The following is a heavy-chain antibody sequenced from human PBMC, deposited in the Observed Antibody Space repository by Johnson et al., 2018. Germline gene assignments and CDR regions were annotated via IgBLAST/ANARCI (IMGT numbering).Heavy chain of an antibody. CDR3: TRVRWARTTFEDFDI. CDR2: IYSGRSV. Sequence: VQLVQSGGGLIRPGGSLRLACAPSEFTVSDNDVSWVRQAPGKGLEWVSIIYSGRSVQYGGSAKGRFTISREKSKNPVYVQMNSLGVEDTALYYCTRVRWARTTFEDFDIWGQGTMVIV. J-gene: IGHJ3*02. CDR1: EFTVSDND. D-gene: IGHD1-1*01. V-gene: IGHV3-53*01.